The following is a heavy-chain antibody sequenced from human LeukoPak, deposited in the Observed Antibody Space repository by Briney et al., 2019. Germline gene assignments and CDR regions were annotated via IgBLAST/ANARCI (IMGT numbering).Heavy chain of an antibody. CDR3: AKDSSTRRVVVITTFWFDP. J-gene: IGHJ5*02. CDR2: IKQDGDEK. D-gene: IGHD3-22*01. V-gene: IGHV3-7*03. CDR1: GITFSRYW. Sequence: GGSLRLSCVDSGITFSRYWMSWVRQAPGKGLEWVANIKQDGDEKYYVDSVKGRFTISRDNAKNSLYLQMNSLRVEDTAVYYCAKDSSTRRVVVITTFWFDPWGQGTLVTVSS.